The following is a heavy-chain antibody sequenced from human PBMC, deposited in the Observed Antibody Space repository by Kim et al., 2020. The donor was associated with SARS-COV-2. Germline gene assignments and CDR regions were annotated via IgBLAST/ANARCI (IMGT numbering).Heavy chain of an antibody. CDR2: ITGSSLTI. J-gene: IGHJ4*01. Sequence: GGSLRLSCAAYGLTFSEFTMNWVRQAPGKGLEWVSSITGSSLTIFYADSVKGRFTISRDNDKSSVYRQMNSLRDGDMGVYYCATAWGGSSCWLYYFDNWG. CDR3: ATAWGGSSCWLYYFDN. CDR1: GLTFSEFT. V-gene: IGHV3-48*02. D-gene: IGHD6-19*01.